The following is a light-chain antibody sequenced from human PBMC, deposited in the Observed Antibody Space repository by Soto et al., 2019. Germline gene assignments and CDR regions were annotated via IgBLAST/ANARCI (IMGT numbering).Light chain of an antibody. V-gene: IGKV3D-20*01. CDR1: QRINDNY. Sequence: ETVLTQSPATLSLSPGDRATLSCGASQRINDNYLAWYQQKPGLAPRLLIYDASTRAPGIPDRFSGSGSGADFTLTISRLEPEDFAVYYCQQYSNLPANTLGQGTKLEIK. J-gene: IGKJ2*01. CDR3: QQYSNLPANT. CDR2: DAS.